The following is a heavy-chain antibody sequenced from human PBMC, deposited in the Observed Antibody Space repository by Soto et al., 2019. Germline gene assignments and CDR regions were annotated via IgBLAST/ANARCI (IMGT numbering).Heavy chain of an antibody. J-gene: IGHJ2*01. CDR2: INPNSGGT. CDR3: ARGTPITYWYFDL. V-gene: IGHV1-2*02. CDR1: GYTFTGYY. D-gene: IGHD3-10*01. Sequence: QVQLVQSGAEVKKPGASVKVSCKASGYTFTGYYMHWVRQAPGQGQEWLGWINPNSGGTNYAQKFQGGVTITRDTSISTAYMELSRLRSDDTAVYLCARGTPITYWYFDLWGRGNLVTVSS.